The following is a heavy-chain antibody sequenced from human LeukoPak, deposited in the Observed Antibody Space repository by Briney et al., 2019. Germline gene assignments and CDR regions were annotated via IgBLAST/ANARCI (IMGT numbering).Heavy chain of an antibody. Sequence: ASVKVSCKASGYTFTGYFIHWVRQAPGQGLEWMGWINPNNGGTNYAQKFQGRVTMTGDTSISTAYMELSRLRSDDTAVYYCARVSPTVTTVFFDYWGQGTLVTVSS. V-gene: IGHV1-2*02. D-gene: IGHD4-11*01. CDR1: GYTFTGYF. CDR2: INPNNGGT. J-gene: IGHJ4*02. CDR3: ARVSPTVTTVFFDY.